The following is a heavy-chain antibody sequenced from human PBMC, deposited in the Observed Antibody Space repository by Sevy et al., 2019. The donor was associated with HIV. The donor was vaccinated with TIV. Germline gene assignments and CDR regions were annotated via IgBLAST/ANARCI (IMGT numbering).Heavy chain of an antibody. Sequence: GGSLRLSCAASGFAFSSHAMHWVRPAPGKGLEWVAVMSYEGTGTFYAASVEGRFTISRDNSKNMLSLQINSLRPEDTAVYYCARDGGYSIKWYPLYWGHGTLVTVSS. CDR3: ARDGGYSIKWYPLY. V-gene: IGHV3-30-3*01. CDR1: GFAFSSHA. J-gene: IGHJ4*01. D-gene: IGHD6-13*01. CDR2: MSYEGTGT.